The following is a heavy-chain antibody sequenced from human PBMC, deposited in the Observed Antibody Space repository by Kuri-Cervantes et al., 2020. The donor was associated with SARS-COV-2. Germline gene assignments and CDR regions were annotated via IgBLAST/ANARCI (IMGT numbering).Heavy chain of an antibody. J-gene: IGHJ3*02. CDR3: ARRYYDSSDIRDAFDI. Sequence: GSLRLSCTVSGGSISSYYWSWIRQPPGEGLEWIGYIYYSGSTNYNPSLKSRVTISVDTSKNQFSLKLSSVTAADTAVYYCARRYYDSSDIRDAFDIWGQGTMVTVSS. D-gene: IGHD3-22*01. CDR2: IYYSGST. V-gene: IGHV4-59*08. CDR1: GGSISSYY.